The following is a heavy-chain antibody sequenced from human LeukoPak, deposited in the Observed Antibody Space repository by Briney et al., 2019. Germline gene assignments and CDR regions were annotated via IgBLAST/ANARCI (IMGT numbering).Heavy chain of an antibody. J-gene: IGHJ4*02. CDR3: ARVGDCGRASCYAIDY. V-gene: IGHV3-66*01. D-gene: IGHD2-2*01. CDR1: GXTVSSNY. Sequence: GGSLRLSCAASGXTVSSNYMSWVRQAPGKGLEWVSIIYSGGSTYHTDSVRGRFIISRDISKNTLYLQMNSLRAEDTAVYYCARVGDCGRASCYAIDYWGQGTLVTVSS. CDR2: IYSGGST.